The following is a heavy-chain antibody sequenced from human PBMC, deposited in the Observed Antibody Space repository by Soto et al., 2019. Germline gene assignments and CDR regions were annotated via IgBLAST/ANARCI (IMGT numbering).Heavy chain of an antibody. CDR3: ARDTSIVVVPAAPYYYYYGMDV. J-gene: IGHJ6*02. CDR1: GGTFSSYA. D-gene: IGHD2-2*01. V-gene: IGHV1-69*13. Sequence: ASVKVSCKASGGTFSSYAISWVRQAPGQGLEWMGGIIPIFGTANYAQKFQGRVTITADESTSTAYMELSSLRSEDTAVYYCARDTSIVVVPAAPYYYYYGMDVWGQGTTVTVSS. CDR2: IIPIFGTA.